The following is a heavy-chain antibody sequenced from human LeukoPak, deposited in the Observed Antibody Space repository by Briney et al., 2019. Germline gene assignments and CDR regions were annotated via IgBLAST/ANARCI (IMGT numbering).Heavy chain of an antibody. D-gene: IGHD2-15*01. J-gene: IGHJ4*02. CDR2: ISSGSSTI. CDR1: GFSFSSYT. Sequence: GGSLRLSCAASGFSFSSYTMNWVRQAPGKGLKRTSYISSGSSTIYYADSVKGRFTISRDNAKNSLYLQMNSLRAEDTAVYYCARGYCSGGSCYNLDYWGQGTLVTVSS. CDR3: ARGYCSGGSCYNLDY. V-gene: IGHV3-48*01.